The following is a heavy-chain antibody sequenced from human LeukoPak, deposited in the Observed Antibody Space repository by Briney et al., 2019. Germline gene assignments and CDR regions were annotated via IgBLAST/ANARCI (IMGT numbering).Heavy chain of an antibody. V-gene: IGHV3-48*03. CDR3: SRDRGGGDIYFDY. CDR1: GFTFRGYE. J-gene: IGHJ4*02. D-gene: IGHD2-21*02. CDR2: ICGRGKTI. Sequence: GGSLRLSCAASGFTFRGYEMNWVRQAPGKGLEWISYICGRGKTIYYADSVKGRFTISRDDAKNSLYLQMSSLGAEDTAIYYCSRDRGGGDIYFDYWGQGTLVTVSS.